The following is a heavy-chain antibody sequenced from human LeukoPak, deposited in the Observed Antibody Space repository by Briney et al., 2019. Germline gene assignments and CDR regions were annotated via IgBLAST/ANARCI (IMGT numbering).Heavy chain of an antibody. CDR1: GGSISSSSYY. J-gene: IGHJ4*02. CDR2: LYSSGTT. V-gene: IGHV4-39*01. Sequence: PSETLSLTCTVSGGSISSSSYYWGWIRQPPGKGLEWVVTLYSSGTTYYNPSLKSRVTISVDTSKNQFALKLSSVTAADTAVYYCVSGSGYFFDYWGQGTLVTVSS. CDR3: VSGSGYFFDY. D-gene: IGHD1-14*01.